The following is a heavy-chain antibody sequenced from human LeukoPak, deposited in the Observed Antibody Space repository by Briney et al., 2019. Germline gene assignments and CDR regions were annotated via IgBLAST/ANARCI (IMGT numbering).Heavy chain of an antibody. Sequence: PGGSLRLSCAASGFTFDDYGMSWVRQAPGKGLEWVSGINWNGGRTGYADSVKGRFTISRDNAKNSLYLQMNSLRAEDTALYYCARDCSCTSCYNRAFDIWGQGTMVTVSS. V-gene: IGHV3-20*04. J-gene: IGHJ3*02. D-gene: IGHD2-2*02. CDR1: GFTFDDYG. CDR2: INWNGGRT. CDR3: ARDCSCTSCYNRAFDI.